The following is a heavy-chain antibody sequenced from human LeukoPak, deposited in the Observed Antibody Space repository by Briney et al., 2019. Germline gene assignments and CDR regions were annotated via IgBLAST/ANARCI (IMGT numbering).Heavy chain of an antibody. J-gene: IGHJ3*02. D-gene: IGHD6-13*01. Sequence: SETLSLTCTVSGGSISSSSYYWGWIRQPPGKGLEWIGSVYYSGSAYYSPSLKSRVTISVDTSKNQFSLRLSSVTAADTAVYYCARHKEASDSGSWYLVGTGLDIWGQGTMVTVS. V-gene: IGHV4-39*01. CDR2: VYYSGSA. CDR3: ARHKEASDSGSWYLVGTGLDI. CDR1: GGSISSSSYY.